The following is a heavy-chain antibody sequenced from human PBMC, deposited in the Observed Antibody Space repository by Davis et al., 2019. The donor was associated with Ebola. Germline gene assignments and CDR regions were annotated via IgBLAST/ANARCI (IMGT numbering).Heavy chain of an antibody. CDR2: IYSGDST. Sequence: ESLKISCAASGFTVSSNYMSRVRQAPGKGLEWVSVIYSGDSTYYADSVKGRFTISRDNSKNTLYLQMNSLRAEDTAVYYCAKVSRSSGWYEADYWGQGTLVTVSS. V-gene: IGHV3-66*01. CDR1: GFTVSSNY. J-gene: IGHJ4*02. CDR3: AKVSRSSGWYEADY. D-gene: IGHD6-19*01.